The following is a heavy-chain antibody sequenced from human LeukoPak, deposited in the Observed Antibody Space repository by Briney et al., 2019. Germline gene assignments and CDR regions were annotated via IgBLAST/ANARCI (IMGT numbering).Heavy chain of an antibody. CDR3: ARVGYSGYDYDY. CDR2: ISGSGDST. CDR1: GFTFGGYG. J-gene: IGHJ4*02. V-gene: IGHV3-23*01. Sequence: GGSLRLSCTASGFTFGGYGMSWFRQAPGKGLEWVADISGSGDSTYYADSVEGRCTISRDNSKDALYLQMNSLRAEDTAVYYCARVGYSGYDYDYWGQGTLVTVSS. D-gene: IGHD5-12*01.